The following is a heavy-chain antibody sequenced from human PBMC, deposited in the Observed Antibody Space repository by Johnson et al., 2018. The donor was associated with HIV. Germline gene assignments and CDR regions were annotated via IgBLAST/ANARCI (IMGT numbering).Heavy chain of an antibody. D-gene: IGHD6-13*01. CDR1: GFTFSSYA. Sequence: QVQLVESGGGVVQPGRSLRLSCAASGFTFSSYAMHWVRQAPGKGLEWVAVISYDGSNKYYADSVKGRFSISRDNAKNSLYLQMNSPRAEDTAVYYCARAPYSSSWYRDAFDIWGQGTMVTVSS. V-gene: IGHV3-30*04. CDR2: ISYDGSNK. J-gene: IGHJ3*02. CDR3: ARAPYSSSWYRDAFDI.